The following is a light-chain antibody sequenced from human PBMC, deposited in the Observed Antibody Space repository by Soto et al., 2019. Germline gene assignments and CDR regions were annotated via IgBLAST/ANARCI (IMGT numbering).Light chain of an antibody. J-gene: IGKJ5*01. V-gene: IGKV3-15*01. Sequence: VLPLFTAPLPVSPGARATLSSRASQSVSSNLAWYQQKPGQAPRLLIYGASTRATGIPARFSGSVSGTEFTLTISSLQSEDFAGYYCQQLSNWPPITFGQGTRLEIK. CDR2: GAS. CDR3: QQLSNWPPIT. CDR1: QSVSSN.